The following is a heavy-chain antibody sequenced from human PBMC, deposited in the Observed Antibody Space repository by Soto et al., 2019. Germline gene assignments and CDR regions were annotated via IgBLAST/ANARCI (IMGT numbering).Heavy chain of an antibody. CDR2: IWYDGSNK. CDR1: GFTFSQYG. CDR3: ARRSSDYYDSSGPIGY. Sequence: QVQLVESGGGVVQPGRSLRLSCVASGFTFSQYGMHWARQAPGKGLEWVSVIWYDGSNKYYADSVKGRFTISRDNSKNTLNLQMDSLRAEDTAVYYCARRSSDYYDSSGPIGYWGQGTLVTVSS. V-gene: IGHV3-33*01. D-gene: IGHD3-22*01. J-gene: IGHJ4*02.